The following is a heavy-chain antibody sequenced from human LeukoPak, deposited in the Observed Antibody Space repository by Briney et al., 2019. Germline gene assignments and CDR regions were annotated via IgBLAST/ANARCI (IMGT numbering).Heavy chain of an antibody. J-gene: IGHJ4*02. CDR1: GFTFSSYA. CDR3: AKGMVVSERWEPLNSFDY. CDR2: ISGSGGST. V-gene: IGHV3-23*01. Sequence: GGSLRLSCAASGFTFSSYAMSWVRQAPGKGLEWVSGISGSGGSTYYAGSVKGRFTISRDNSKNTLYLQMNSLRAEDTAVYYCAKGMVVSERWEPLNSFDYWGQGTLVTVSS. D-gene: IGHD1-26*01.